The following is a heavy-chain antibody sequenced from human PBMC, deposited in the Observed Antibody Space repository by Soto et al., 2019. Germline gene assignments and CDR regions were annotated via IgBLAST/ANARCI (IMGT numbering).Heavy chain of an antibody. CDR1: GFSLTTSGVG. D-gene: IGHD3-3*01. Sequence: QITLNESGPTQVKPRQTLTLTCTFSGFSLTTSGVGVGWIRQSPGKAPERLALIYWDDDKRYSPSLKSRLTITKDTSKNHVVLTMADLDPADTATYYCAHRVLRTVFGLVTTTAIYFDFWGQGTPVAVSS. J-gene: IGHJ4*02. CDR3: AHRVLRTVFGLVTTTAIYFDF. V-gene: IGHV2-5*02. CDR2: IYWDDDK.